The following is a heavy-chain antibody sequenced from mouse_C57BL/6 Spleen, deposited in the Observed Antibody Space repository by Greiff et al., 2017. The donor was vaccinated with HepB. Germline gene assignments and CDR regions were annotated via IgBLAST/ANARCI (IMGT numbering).Heavy chain of an antibody. CDR2: IYPRDGST. Sequence: VQLQQSGPELVKPGASVKLSCKASGYTFTSYDINWVKQRPGQGLEWIGWIYPRDGSTKYNEKFKGKATLTVDTSSSTAYMELHSPTSADSACYFCASGDGSSYVYFDVWGTGTTVTVSS. D-gene: IGHD1-1*01. CDR3: ASGDGSSYVYFDV. J-gene: IGHJ1*03. V-gene: IGHV1-85*01. CDR1: GYTFTSYD.